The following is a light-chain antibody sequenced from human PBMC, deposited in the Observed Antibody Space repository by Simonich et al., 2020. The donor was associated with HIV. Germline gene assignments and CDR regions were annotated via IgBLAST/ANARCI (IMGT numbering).Light chain of an antibody. CDR1: QSVLYSSNNKNY. Sequence: DIVMTQSPDSLAVSLGERASINCRSGQSVLYSSNNKNYLAWYQQKPGQPPKLLIYWASTREYGVPDRFSGSGSGTDFTLTISSLQAEDVAVYYCQQYYTTPWTFGQGTRVEI. V-gene: IGKV4-1*01. CDR2: WAS. CDR3: QQYYTTPWT. J-gene: IGKJ1*01.